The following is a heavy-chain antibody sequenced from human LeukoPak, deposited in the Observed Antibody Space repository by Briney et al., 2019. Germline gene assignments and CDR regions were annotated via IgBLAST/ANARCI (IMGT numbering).Heavy chain of an antibody. J-gene: IGHJ3*02. Sequence: PGGSLRLSCAAFGFTFSNYWMTWVRQAPGKGLEWVASIKQDGGETYYVDSVKGRFTFSRDNAKNSVYLQMNSLRAEDTALYYCAKDIGGFAVGYAFDIWGQGTMVTVSS. CDR2: IKQDGGET. CDR1: GFTFSNYW. D-gene: IGHD3-16*01. V-gene: IGHV3-7*03. CDR3: AKDIGGFAVGYAFDI.